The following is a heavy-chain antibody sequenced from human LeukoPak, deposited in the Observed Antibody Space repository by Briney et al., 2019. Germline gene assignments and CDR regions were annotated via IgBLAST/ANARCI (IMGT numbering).Heavy chain of an antibody. CDR3: AKNGGTFFDI. Sequence: GGSLRLSCVASGFSFSNYGMHWVRQAPGKGLEWVAFIRDDGSKKYYAESVEGPFTISRDNSKKTLYLQMNSLKPEDTAIYYCAKNGGTFFDIWGQGTMVTVSS. CDR2: IRDDGSKK. V-gene: IGHV3-30*02. D-gene: IGHD3-16*01. CDR1: GFSFSNYG. J-gene: IGHJ3*02.